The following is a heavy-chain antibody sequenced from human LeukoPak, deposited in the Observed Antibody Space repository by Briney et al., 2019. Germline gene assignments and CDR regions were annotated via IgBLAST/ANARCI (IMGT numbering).Heavy chain of an antibody. Sequence: GGSLRLSCAASGFTFNTYEMNWVRQAPGKGLEWVSYISISGTTIYYADSVKGRFTISRDNAKNSLYLQMNSLRVEDMAVYYCAREGLWGAARDAFDIWGQGTMVTVSS. D-gene: IGHD6-6*01. CDR3: AREGLWGAARDAFDI. CDR1: GFTFNTYE. J-gene: IGHJ3*02. V-gene: IGHV3-48*03. CDR2: ISISGTTI.